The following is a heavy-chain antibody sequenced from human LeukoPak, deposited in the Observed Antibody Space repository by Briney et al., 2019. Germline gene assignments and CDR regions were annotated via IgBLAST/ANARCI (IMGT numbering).Heavy chain of an antibody. CDR2: IWYDGSNK. J-gene: IGHJ4*02. D-gene: IGHD2-2*01. CDR1: GFTFSSYG. CDR3: ARSPPRYCSSTSCYPYTYYFDY. V-gene: IGHV3-33*01. Sequence: GGSLRLSCAASGFTFSSYGMHWVRQAPGKGLEWVAVIWYDGSNKYYADSVKGRFTISRDNSKNTLYLQMNSLRAEDTAVYYCARSPPRYCSSTSCYPYTYYFDYWGQGTLVTVSS.